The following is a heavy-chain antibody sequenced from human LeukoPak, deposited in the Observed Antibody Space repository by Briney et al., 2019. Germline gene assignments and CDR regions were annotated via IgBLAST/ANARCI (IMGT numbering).Heavy chain of an antibody. CDR2: MNPNSGNT. Sequence: ASVKVSCKASGYTFTSYDINWVRQATGQGLEWMGWMNPNSGNTGYAQKFQGRATMTRNTSISTAYMELSSLRSEDTAVYYCCSSSWYRNWFDPWGQGTLVTVSS. D-gene: IGHD6-13*01. J-gene: IGHJ5*02. CDR3: CSSSWYRNWFDP. V-gene: IGHV1-8*01. CDR1: GYTFTSYD.